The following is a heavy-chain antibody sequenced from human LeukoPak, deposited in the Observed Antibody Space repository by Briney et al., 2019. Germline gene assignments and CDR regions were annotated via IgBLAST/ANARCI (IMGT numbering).Heavy chain of an antibody. V-gene: IGHV3-30*18. CDR2: ISYDGSNK. J-gene: IGHJ4*02. D-gene: IGHD3-16*01. Sequence: GGSLRLSCAASGFTFSSHGMHWVRQAPGKGLEWVAVISYDGSNKYYADSVKGRFTISRDNSKTTVYMQMNSLRPEDTAMYYCAKALYRRWTEIEFWGQGTLVTVSS. CDR1: GFTFSSHG. CDR3: AKALYRRWTEIEF.